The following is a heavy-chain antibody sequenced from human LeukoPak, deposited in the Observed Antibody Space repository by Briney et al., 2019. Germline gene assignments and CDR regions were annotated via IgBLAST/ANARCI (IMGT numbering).Heavy chain of an antibody. CDR2: INPNSGGT. Sequence: ASVKVSCKASGYTFTGYYMHLVRQAPGQGLEWMGWINPNSGGTNYAQKFQGRVTMTRDTSISTAYMELSRLRSDDTAVYYCARDAGEFITMPYYWGQGTLVTVSS. J-gene: IGHJ4*02. CDR1: GYTFTGYY. D-gene: IGHD3-10*01. CDR3: ARDAGEFITMPYY. V-gene: IGHV1-2*02.